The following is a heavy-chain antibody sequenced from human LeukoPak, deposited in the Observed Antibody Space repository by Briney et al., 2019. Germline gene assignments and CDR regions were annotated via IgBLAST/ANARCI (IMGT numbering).Heavy chain of an antibody. D-gene: IGHD3-22*01. Sequence: GGSLRLSCAASGFTFSDYYMSWIRQAPGKGLEWVSYISSSGSTIYYADSVKGRFTISRDNAKNSLYLQMNSLRAEDTAVYYCARDRTYYHDSSGYYYYWGQGTLVTVSS. CDR1: GFTFSDYY. CDR2: ISSSGSTI. J-gene: IGHJ4*02. CDR3: ARDRTYYHDSSGYYYY. V-gene: IGHV3-11*01.